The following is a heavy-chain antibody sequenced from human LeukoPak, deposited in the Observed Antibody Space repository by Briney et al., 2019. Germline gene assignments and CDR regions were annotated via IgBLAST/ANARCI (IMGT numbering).Heavy chain of an antibody. CDR2: IYSGGST. J-gene: IGHJ4*02. D-gene: IGHD2-15*01. Sequence: ETLSLTCTVSGGSISSSSYYWGWIRQPPGKGLEWVSVIYSGGSTYYADSVKGRFTISRDNSKNTLYLQMNSLRAEDTAVYYCARDFTHCSGGSCYSIDYWGQGTLVTVSS. CDR3: ARDFTHCSGGSCYSIDY. V-gene: IGHV3-66*01. CDR1: GGSISSSSYY.